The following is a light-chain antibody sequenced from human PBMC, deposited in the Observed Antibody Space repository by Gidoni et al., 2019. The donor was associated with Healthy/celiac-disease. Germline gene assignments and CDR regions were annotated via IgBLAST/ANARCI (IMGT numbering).Light chain of an antibody. CDR1: QSVLYSSNNKNY. V-gene: IGKV4-1*01. J-gene: IGKJ1*01. Sequence: DIVMTQSPDSLAVSLGERATINCKSSQSVLYSSNNKNYLAWYQQKPGQPPKLLIYWASTRESGVPDRFSGSGSGTDFTLTISSLQAEDVAVYYCQQYSSTPPTFGQGTKVEIQ. CDR2: WAS. CDR3: QQYSSTPPT.